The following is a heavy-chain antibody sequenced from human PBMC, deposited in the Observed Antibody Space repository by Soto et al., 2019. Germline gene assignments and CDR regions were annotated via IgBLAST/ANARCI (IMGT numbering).Heavy chain of an antibody. Sequence: SLRLSCAASGFTFSSYAMHWVRQAPGKGLEWVAVISYDGSNKYYADSVKGRFTISRDNSKNTLYLQMNSLRAEDTAVYYCARSKMATIPYYFDYWGQGTLVTV. V-gene: IGHV3-30-3*01. CDR1: GFTFSSYA. CDR2: ISYDGSNK. CDR3: ARSKMATIPYYFDY. J-gene: IGHJ4*02. D-gene: IGHD5-12*01.